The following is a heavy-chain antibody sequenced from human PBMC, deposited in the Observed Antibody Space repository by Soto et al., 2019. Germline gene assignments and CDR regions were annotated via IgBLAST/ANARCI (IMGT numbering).Heavy chain of an antibody. J-gene: IGHJ4*02. CDR1: GFTFSGSA. D-gene: IGHD2-15*01. Sequence: GGSLRLSCVASGFTFSGSAMTWGRQAPGKGLEWVSAMRDSGGGTYYADSVKGRFTISRDNSKNTVYLQMNSLRAEDTAVYYCAKAVVPINFFGYWGQGTLVTVSS. CDR2: MRDSGGGT. V-gene: IGHV3-23*01. CDR3: AKAVVPINFFGY.